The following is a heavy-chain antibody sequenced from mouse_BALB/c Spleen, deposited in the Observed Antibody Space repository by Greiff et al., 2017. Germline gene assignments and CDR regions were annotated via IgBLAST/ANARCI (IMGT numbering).Heavy chain of an antibody. Sequence: EVQLVESGGGLVKPGGSLKLSCAASGFTFSDYYMYWVRQTPEKRLEWVATISDGGSYTYYPDSVKGRFTISRDNAKNNLYLQMSSLKSEDTAMYYCARDRGYYGSSSWFAYWGQGTLVTVSA. CDR2: ISDGGSYT. V-gene: IGHV5-4*02. CDR3: ARDRGYYGSSSWFAY. J-gene: IGHJ3*01. D-gene: IGHD1-1*01. CDR1: GFTFSDYY.